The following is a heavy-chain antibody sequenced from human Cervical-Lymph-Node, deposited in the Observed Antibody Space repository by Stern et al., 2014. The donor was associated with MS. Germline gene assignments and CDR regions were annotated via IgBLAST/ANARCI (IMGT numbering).Heavy chain of an antibody. CDR1: GYSFTGYY. D-gene: IGHD2-15*01. V-gene: IGHV1-2*02. CDR2: VDPHRGGA. J-gene: IGHJ6*02. Sequence: DQLVESGAEVKKPGASVKVSCKASGYSFTGYYIHWVRRAPGQGLEWMGRVDPHRGGANYAQRFQGGVTLTRDTSISTTYMELSSLRSDDTAIYYCARQYCSGGKCHSSAYNYNGMDVWGQGTTVTVSS. CDR3: ARQYCSGGKCHSSAYNYNGMDV.